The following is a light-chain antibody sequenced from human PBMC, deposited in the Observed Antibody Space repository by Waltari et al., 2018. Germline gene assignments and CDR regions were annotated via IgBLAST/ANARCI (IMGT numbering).Light chain of an antibody. V-gene: IGKV3-15*01. CDR2: DAS. J-gene: IGKJ4*01. CDR1: QSVSSN. Sequence: EIVMTQTPATLSVSPGERATLSCRASQSVSSNLAWYQQKPGQAPRLLIYDASTRDTGIPDRFSGSGSGTEFTLTISSLQSEYFAFYYCQQYNNWPPLTFGGGTKVEIK. CDR3: QQYNNWPPLT.